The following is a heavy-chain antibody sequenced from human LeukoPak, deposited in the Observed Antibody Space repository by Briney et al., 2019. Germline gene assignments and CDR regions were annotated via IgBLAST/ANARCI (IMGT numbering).Heavy chain of an antibody. CDR3: ARLRLNALGVFDI. V-gene: IGHV5-51*01. Sequence: PGESLKISCKASGKRFTTYWIAWVRQMPGKGLEWMGIIYPGESETRYSPSFQGHITISADKSISTAYLQWSSLKASDTALYYCARLRLNALGVFDIWGQGTMVTVSS. CDR2: IYPGESET. J-gene: IGHJ3*02. D-gene: IGHD6-25*01. CDR1: GKRFTTYW.